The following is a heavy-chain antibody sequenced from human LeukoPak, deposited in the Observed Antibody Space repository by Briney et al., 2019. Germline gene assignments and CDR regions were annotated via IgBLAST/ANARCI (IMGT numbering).Heavy chain of an antibody. Sequence: SQILSLTCTVSGGSISSGDYYWSWIRQPPGKGLEWIGYIYYSGSTYYNPSLKSRVTISVDTSKNQFSLKLSSVTAADTAVYYCARLERWLQLDAFDIWGQGTMVTVSS. J-gene: IGHJ3*02. D-gene: IGHD5-24*01. CDR1: GGSISSGDYY. CDR3: ARLERWLQLDAFDI. CDR2: IYYSGST. V-gene: IGHV4-30-4*01.